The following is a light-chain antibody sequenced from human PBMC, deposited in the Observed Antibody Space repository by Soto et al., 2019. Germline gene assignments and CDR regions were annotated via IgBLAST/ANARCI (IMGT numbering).Light chain of an antibody. CDR1: SSDVGSYNL. V-gene: IGLV2-23*01. J-gene: IGLJ1*01. CDR2: EGS. CDR3: CSYAGSSIFYV. Sequence: QSVLTQPASVSGSPGQSITISCIGTSSDVGSYNLVSWYQQHPGKAPKLMIYEGSKRPSGVSNRFSGSKSGNTASLTISGLQAEDEADYYCCSYAGSSIFYVFGTGTKLTVL.